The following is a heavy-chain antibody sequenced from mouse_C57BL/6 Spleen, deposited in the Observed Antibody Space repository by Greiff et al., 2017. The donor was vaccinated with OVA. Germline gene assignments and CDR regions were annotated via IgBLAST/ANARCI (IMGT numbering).Heavy chain of an antibody. CDR1: GYTFTSYC. CDR2: IDPVSGCT. V-gene: IGHV1-72*01. D-gene: IGHD4-1*01. CDR3: ARETGTNAIGY. J-gene: IGHJ4*01. Sequence: QVQLQQSGAELVKPGASVKMSCKASGYTFTSYCMHWVKQRPGRGLEWIGRIDPVSGCTKYNEKFKSKATLTADKTSSTTYMQLSSLTTEDSEVYYSARETGTNAIGYWGKGTTVTVAS.